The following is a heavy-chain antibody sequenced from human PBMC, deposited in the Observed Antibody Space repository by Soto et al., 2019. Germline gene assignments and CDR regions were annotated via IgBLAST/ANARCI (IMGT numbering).Heavy chain of an antibody. Sequence: QVQLVESGGGVVQPGRSLRLSCAASGFTFSSYVMHWVRQAPGKGLEWVALISHDESITDYADSVKGRFTISRDNSKNTLYLQMNSLRADATAVYYCAREDESSGYAGTFHHWGQGTLVTVSS. CDR2: ISHDESIT. CDR3: AREDESSGYAGTFHH. D-gene: IGHD3-22*01. V-gene: IGHV3-30*04. CDR1: GFTFSSYV. J-gene: IGHJ1*01.